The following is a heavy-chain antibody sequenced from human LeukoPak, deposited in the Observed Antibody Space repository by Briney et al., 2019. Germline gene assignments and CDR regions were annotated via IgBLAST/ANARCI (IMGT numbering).Heavy chain of an antibody. CDR2: IYHSGST. D-gene: IGHD3-3*01. J-gene: IGHJ4*02. CDR3: AREEVKTYDYDFWSGLLG. Sequence: SETLSLTCTVSGYSISSGYYWGWIRQPPGKGLEWIGSIYHSGSTYYNPSLKSRVTISVDTSKNQFSLKLSSVTAADTAVYYCAREEVKTYDYDFWSGLLGWGQGTLVTVSS. V-gene: IGHV4-38-2*02. CDR1: GYSISSGYY.